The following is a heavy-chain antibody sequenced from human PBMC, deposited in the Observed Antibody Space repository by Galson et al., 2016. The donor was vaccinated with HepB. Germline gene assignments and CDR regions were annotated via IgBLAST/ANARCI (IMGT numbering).Heavy chain of an antibody. CDR3: AKDRAGYTVRYYYYGMDV. Sequence: SLRLSCAASGFTFSLFGMHWVRQAPGKGLEWVAVISYDGSSQFYADSVQGRFTISRDNAKHTLYLQMDSLRVEDTAGSYCAKDRAGYTVRYYYYGMDVWGLGTTVTVSS. D-gene: IGHD5-24*01. CDR1: GFTFSLFG. CDR2: ISYDGSSQ. V-gene: IGHV3-30*18. J-gene: IGHJ6*02.